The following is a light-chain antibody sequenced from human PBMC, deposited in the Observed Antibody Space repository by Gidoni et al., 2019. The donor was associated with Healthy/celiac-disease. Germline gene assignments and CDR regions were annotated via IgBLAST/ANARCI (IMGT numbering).Light chain of an antibody. J-gene: IGLJ2*01. V-gene: IGLV3-1*01. CDR2: QDS. Sequence: SYELTQPPSASVSPGQTASITCPGAKLGDKYACWYQQKPGQSPVLVIYQDSKRPSGIPERFSGSNSGNTATLTISGTQAMDEADYYCQAWDSSHVVFGGGTKLTVL. CDR3: QAWDSSHVV. CDR1: KLGDKY.